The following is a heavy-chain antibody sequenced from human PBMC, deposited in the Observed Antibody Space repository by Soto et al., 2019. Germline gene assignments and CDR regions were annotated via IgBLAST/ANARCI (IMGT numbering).Heavy chain of an antibody. Sequence: GESLKISCKGSGYSFTSYWIGWVRQMPGKGLEWMGIIYPDDSDTRYSPSFQGQVTISADKSISTAYLQWSSLKASDTAVYYCTGASFRGLNSGSYLGYWSQGTLVTVSS. CDR3: TGASFRGLNSGSYLGY. V-gene: IGHV5-51*01. CDR2: IYPDDSDT. D-gene: IGHD5-12*01. CDR1: GYSFTSYW. J-gene: IGHJ4*02.